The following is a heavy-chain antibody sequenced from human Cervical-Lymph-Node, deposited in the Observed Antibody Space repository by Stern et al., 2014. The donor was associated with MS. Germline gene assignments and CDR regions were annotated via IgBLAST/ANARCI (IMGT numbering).Heavy chain of an antibody. D-gene: IGHD2-8*01. CDR3: VREDGDFDY. J-gene: IGHJ4*02. CDR2: KWTDKNHN. Sequence: VQLVESGGGVVQPGGSLRLSCAASGFTFSSHVMHWVRQAPGTGLTWVEVKWTDKNHNAYAYYVKCRFTIPRKNSNNPLSLQMNSLRAEDTAVYYCVREDGDFDYWGQGTLVTVSS. CDR1: GFTFSSHV. V-gene: IGHV3-30-3*01.